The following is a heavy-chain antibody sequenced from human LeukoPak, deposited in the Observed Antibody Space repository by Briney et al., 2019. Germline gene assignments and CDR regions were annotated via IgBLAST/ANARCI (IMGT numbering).Heavy chain of an antibody. J-gene: IGHJ4*02. V-gene: IGHV3-23*01. CDR1: GFPFSSYA. D-gene: IGHD6-13*01. CDR3: AKRIAAAGSPVYFDY. Sequence: GGSLRLSCAASGFPFSSYAMTWVRQAPGKGLEWVSTISASANNTYYTDSVKGRFTISRDNSKNTLYLQMSSLSAEDTAVYYCAKRIAAAGSPVYFDYWGQGTLITVSS. CDR2: ISASANNT.